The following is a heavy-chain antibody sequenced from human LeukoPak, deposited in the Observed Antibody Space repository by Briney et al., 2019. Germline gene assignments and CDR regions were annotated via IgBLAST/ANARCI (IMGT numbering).Heavy chain of an antibody. Sequence: GGSLRLSCAASGFTFSSYEMNWVRQAPGKGLEWVSYISSSGSTIYYADSVKGRFTISRDNAKNSLYLQMNSLRAEDTAVYYCARTKYYDFWSGTSSGNWLDPWGQGTLVTVSS. J-gene: IGHJ5*02. D-gene: IGHD3-3*01. CDR3: ARTKYYDFWSGTSSGNWLDP. CDR1: GFTFSSYE. CDR2: ISSSGSTI. V-gene: IGHV3-48*03.